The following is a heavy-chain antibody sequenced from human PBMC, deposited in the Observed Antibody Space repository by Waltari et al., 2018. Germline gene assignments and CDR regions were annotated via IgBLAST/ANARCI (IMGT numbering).Heavy chain of an antibody. CDR2: IYTSGST. V-gene: IGHV4-4*07. D-gene: IGHD2-15*01. J-gene: IGHJ4*02. Sequence: QVQLQESGPGLVKPSETLSLTCTVSGGSISSYYWSWLRQPAGKGLEWIGRIYTSGSTNYNPSLKSRVTMSVDTSKNQFSLKLSSVTAADTAVYYCARGLYSWGPLGYFDYWGQGTLVTVSS. CDR1: GGSISSYY. CDR3: ARGLYSWGPLGYFDY.